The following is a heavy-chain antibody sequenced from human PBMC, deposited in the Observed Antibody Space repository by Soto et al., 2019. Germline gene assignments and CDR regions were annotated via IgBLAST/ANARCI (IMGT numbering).Heavy chain of an antibody. CDR1: GFTFISYG. CDR3: ARATNYYYAMDV. Sequence: QVQLVESGGGVVQPGRSLRLSCAASGFTFISYGMHWVRQAPCKGLQWVAYISYDGSDRNYEDSVKGRFTISRGNSKNTLYLQINSLKTEDTAVYYCARATNYYYAMDVWGQGTTVTVSS. V-gene: IGHV3-33*05. J-gene: IGHJ6*02. CDR2: ISYDGSDR.